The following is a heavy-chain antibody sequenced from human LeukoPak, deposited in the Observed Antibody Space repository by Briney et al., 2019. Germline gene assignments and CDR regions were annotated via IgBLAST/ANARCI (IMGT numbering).Heavy chain of an antibody. D-gene: IGHD2-2*01. J-gene: IGHJ3*02. CDR2: INPNSGGR. CDR3: ARKYCSSTSCYEGAFDI. Sequence: ASVKVSCKASGYTFTGYYMHWVRQAPGQGREWMGWINPNSGGRNYEQKFQGRVTMTRDTSISTDYMELSRLRSDDKAVYYCARKYCSSTSCYEGAFDIWGQGTMVTVSS. CDR1: GYTFTGYY. V-gene: IGHV1-2*02.